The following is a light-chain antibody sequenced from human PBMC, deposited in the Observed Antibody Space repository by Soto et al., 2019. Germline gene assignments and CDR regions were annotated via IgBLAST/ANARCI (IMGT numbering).Light chain of an antibody. J-gene: IGKJ1*01. Sequence: VLTQSPGTLSLSPGERATLSCRASQSVTSRYLAWYQQKPGQAXRLXIYGATSRATDIPDRFSGSGSGTDFTLTISRLEPEDFAVYYCQHYGGSLTWTFGQGTKVDIK. V-gene: IGKV3-20*01. CDR1: QSVTSRY. CDR3: QHYGGSLTWT. CDR2: GAT.